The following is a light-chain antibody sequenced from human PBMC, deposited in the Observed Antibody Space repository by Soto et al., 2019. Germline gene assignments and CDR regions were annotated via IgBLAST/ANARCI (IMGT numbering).Light chain of an antibody. V-gene: IGKV1-33*01. CDR3: QQYANLPPYT. Sequence: DIQMTQSPSSLSASVGDRVTITCQASQDITNYLNWYQQKPGKAPKLLIYDASNLQTGVPSRFSGSGSETDFTFTISSLQPEDIAAYYCQQYANLPPYTFGQGTKLEIK. CDR2: DAS. CDR1: QDITNY. J-gene: IGKJ2*01.